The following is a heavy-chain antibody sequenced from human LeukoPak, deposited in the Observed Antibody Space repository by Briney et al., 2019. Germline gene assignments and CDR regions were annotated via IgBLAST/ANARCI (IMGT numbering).Heavy chain of an antibody. CDR1: GFTFSSYA. CDR2: ISGSGGST. Sequence: PGGSLRLSCAASGFTFSSYAMSWVRQAPGKGLEWVSAISGSGGSTYYADSVKGRFTISRDNSKNTLYLQMDSLRAEDTAVYYCASQVGPGKGSFDSWGQGTQVTVSS. J-gene: IGHJ4*02. CDR3: ASQVGPGKGSFDS. V-gene: IGHV3-23*01.